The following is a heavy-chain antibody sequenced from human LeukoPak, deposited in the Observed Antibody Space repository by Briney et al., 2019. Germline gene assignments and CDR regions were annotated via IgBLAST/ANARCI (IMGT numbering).Heavy chain of an antibody. Sequence: GGSLRLSCVASGFTFSSYSMNWVRQAPGKGLDWISGINSDSSAIYYADSVKGRFTISRDNAKNSLYLQMNSLRDEDTAVYYCARPPTEYYDFWSGYPSDFWFDPWGQGTLVTVSS. D-gene: IGHD3-3*01. J-gene: IGHJ5*02. CDR1: GFTFSSYS. CDR3: ARPPTEYYDFWSGYPSDFWFDP. CDR2: INSDSSAI. V-gene: IGHV3-48*02.